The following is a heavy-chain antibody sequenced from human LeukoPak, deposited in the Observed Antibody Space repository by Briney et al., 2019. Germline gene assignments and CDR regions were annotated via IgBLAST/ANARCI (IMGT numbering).Heavy chain of an antibody. CDR3: AELGITMIGGV. CDR2: ITSSSSYI. V-gene: IGHV3-21*01. J-gene: IGHJ6*04. D-gene: IGHD3-10*02. CDR1: GFTFSTYN. Sequence: PGGSLRLSCAASGFTFSTYNMNWVRQAPGKGLEWVSSITSSSSYIYYADSVKGRFTISRDNAKNSLYLQMNSLGAEDTAVYYCAELGITMIGGVWGKGTTVTISS.